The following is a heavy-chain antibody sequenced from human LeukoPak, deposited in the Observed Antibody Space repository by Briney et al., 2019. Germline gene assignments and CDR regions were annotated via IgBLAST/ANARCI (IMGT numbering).Heavy chain of an antibody. Sequence: SETLSLTCTVSGGSISSGGYYWSWIRQHPGKGLEWIGYIYYSGSTYYNPSLKSRVTISVDTSKNQFSLKLSSVTAADTAVYYCARGRYDYVWGSYRPYYFDYWGQGTLVTVSS. CDR3: ARGRYDYVWGSYRPYYFDY. CDR1: GGSISSGGYY. D-gene: IGHD3-16*02. J-gene: IGHJ4*02. CDR2: IYYSGST. V-gene: IGHV4-31*03.